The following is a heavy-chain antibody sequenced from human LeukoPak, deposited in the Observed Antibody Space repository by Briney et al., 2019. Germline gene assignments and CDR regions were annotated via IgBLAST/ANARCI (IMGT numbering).Heavy chain of an antibody. CDR2: INPNSGGT. CDR1: GYTLTELS. Sequence: ASVKVSCKVSGYTLTELSMHWARQAPGQGLEWMEWINPNSGGTNYAQKFQGRVTMTRDTSISTAYMELSRLRSDDTAVYYCAAVSDAFDIWGQGTMVTVSS. J-gene: IGHJ3*02. V-gene: IGHV1-2*02. CDR3: AAVSDAFDI.